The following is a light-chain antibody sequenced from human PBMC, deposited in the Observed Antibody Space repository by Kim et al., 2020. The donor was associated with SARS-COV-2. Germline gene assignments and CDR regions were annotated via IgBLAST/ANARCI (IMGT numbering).Light chain of an antibody. CDR3: QAWDSSTVV. V-gene: IGLV3-1*01. CDR2: QDS. Sequence: VSPGQTASITCYGDELGDKYAYRYQQKPGQTPVLVHYQDSKRPSGIPERFSGSNSGNTATLTISGTQAMDEADYYCQAWDSSTVVFGGGTQLTVL. J-gene: IGLJ2*01. CDR1: ELGDKY.